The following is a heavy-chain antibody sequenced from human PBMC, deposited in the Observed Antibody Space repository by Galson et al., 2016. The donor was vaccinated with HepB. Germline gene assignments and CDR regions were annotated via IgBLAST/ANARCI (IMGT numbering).Heavy chain of an antibody. V-gene: IGHV4-34*01. CDR3: ARGTYYDSATRFDP. CDR1: GGTFNGYY. Sequence: ETLSLTCAVFGGTFNGYYWTWIRQPPGKGLERIGEINHSGNTNYNPSLKSRVNLSVDMSKKQFTLELTSVTAAGTAIYYCARGTYYDSATRFDPWGQGTPVNVAS. CDR2: INHSGNT. J-gene: IGHJ5*02. D-gene: IGHD3-3*01.